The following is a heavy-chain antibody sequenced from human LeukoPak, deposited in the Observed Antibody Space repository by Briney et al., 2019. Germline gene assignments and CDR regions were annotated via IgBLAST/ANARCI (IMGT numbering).Heavy chain of an antibody. D-gene: IGHD3-10*01. J-gene: IGHJ4*02. Sequence: GGSLRLSCAASGFTFSNYWMTWVRQAPGKGLQWVASIRQDANVKYYVESVRGRFTISRDNAENSLYLQMNNLRDEDTAVYYCAGWADVSGIYYIASWGQGSLVIVSS. CDR1: GFTFSNYW. CDR3: AGWADVSGIYYIAS. CDR2: IRQDANVK. V-gene: IGHV3-7*01.